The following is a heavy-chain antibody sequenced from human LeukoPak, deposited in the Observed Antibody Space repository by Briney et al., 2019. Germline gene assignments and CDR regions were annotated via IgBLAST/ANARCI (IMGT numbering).Heavy chain of an antibody. CDR1: GGSISSSSYY. CDR2: IYYSGST. CDR3: ARLVVGDY. V-gene: IGHV4-39*01. D-gene: IGHD1-26*01. J-gene: IGHJ4*02. Sequence: PSETLSLTCTVSGGSISSSSYYWGWIRQPPGKGLEWIGSIYYSGSTYYNPSLKSRVTMSVDTSKNQFSLKLSSVTAADTAVYYCARLVVGDYWGQGTLVTVSS.